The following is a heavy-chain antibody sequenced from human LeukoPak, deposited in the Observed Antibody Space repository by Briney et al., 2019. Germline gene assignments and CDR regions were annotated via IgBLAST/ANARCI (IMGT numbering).Heavy chain of an antibody. Sequence: PGGSLRLSCAPSGFNVRNNYMNWVRQAPGKGLEWVSVMFSSGTTYYADSVKGRFTISRDTSKNALYLQMNSLRAEDTAVYYCAISGLGFGEFRGLDYWGQGTLVTVSS. J-gene: IGHJ4*02. CDR1: GFNVRNNY. V-gene: IGHV3-53*01. CDR3: AISGLGFGEFRGLDY. CDR2: MFSSGTT. D-gene: IGHD3-10*01.